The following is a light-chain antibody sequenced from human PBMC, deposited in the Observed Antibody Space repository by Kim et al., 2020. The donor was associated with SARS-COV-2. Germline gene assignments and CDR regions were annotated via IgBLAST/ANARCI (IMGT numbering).Light chain of an antibody. CDR2: KNN. Sequence: GQTVTISCSGRCSNLGTNTLHWYQQLPGTAPQVLIYKNNQRPSGVPDRFSGSKSGTSASLAISGLQSEDEADYYCAAWDDNLNAVVFGGGTQLTVL. CDR3: AAWDDNLNAVV. V-gene: IGLV1-44*01. J-gene: IGLJ2*01. CDR1: CSNLGTNT.